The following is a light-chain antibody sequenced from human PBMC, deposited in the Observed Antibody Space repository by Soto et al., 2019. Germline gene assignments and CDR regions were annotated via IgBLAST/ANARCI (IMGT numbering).Light chain of an antibody. CDR2: GAS. V-gene: IGKV1-12*01. CDR3: QQTNSFLPIT. J-gene: IGKJ3*01. Sequence: DIQMTQSPSSVSASVGDRVTITCRASQDIGSWLAWYQQKPRKAPKILIYGASILQRGVPSRFSGSGSGTAFTLTISSLQPEDFATYYCQQTNSFLPITFGPGTKVDIK. CDR1: QDIGSW.